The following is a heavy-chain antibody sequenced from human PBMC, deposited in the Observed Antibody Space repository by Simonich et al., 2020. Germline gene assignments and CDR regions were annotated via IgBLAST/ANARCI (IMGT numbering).Heavy chain of an antibody. D-gene: IGHD7-27*01. CDR3: AREVLTGIVTFDY. CDR2: IKPNSGGT. J-gene: IGHJ4*02. Sequence: QVPLVQSGAEVKKPGASVKVSCKASGYTFAGYHMHWVRQAPGQGLEWMGRIKPNSGGTNEAQKFQGRVTMTRDTSISTAYMELSRLRSDDTAVYYCAREVLTGIVTFDYWGQGTLVTVSS. CDR1: GYTFAGYH. V-gene: IGHV1-2*06.